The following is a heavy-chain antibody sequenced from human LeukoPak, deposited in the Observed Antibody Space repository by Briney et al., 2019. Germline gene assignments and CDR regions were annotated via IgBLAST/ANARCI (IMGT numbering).Heavy chain of an antibody. J-gene: IGHJ4*02. Sequence: PSETLSLTCTVSGGSISGSSYYWGWIRQPPGKELEWIGSIYYSGSTYYNPSLKSRVTISVDTSKNQFSLKLSSVTAADTAVYYCARARTGDSSGPWPFDYWGQGTLVTVSS. CDR2: IYYSGST. CDR1: GGSISGSSYY. V-gene: IGHV4-39*01. CDR3: ARARTGDSSGPWPFDY. D-gene: IGHD3-22*01.